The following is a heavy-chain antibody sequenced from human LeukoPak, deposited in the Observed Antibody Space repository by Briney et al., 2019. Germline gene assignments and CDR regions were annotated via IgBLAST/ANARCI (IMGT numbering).Heavy chain of an antibody. CDR1: GFTVSSNY. V-gene: IGHV3-53*01. Sequence: GGSLRLSCAASGFTVSSNYMSWVRQAPGKGLEWVSVIYSGGSTYYADSVKGRFTISRDNSKNTLYLQMNSPRAEDTAVYYCASIAARPTGYWGQGTLVTVSS. D-gene: IGHD6-6*01. J-gene: IGHJ4*02. CDR2: IYSGGST. CDR3: ASIAARPTGY.